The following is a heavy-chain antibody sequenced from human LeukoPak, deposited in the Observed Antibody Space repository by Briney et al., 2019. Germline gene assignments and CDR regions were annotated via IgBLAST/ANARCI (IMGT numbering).Heavy chain of an antibody. CDR1: GFSFGSYW. J-gene: IGHJ4*02. CDR2: MKHDGIEK. D-gene: IGHD5-24*01. CDR3: AREGREGYNYPALDF. Sequence: PGGSLRLSCVASGFSFGSYWMAWVRQAPGKGLEWVANMKHDGIEKYHVDSVKGRCTISRDNTKNSLYLHMSSLRVEDTAVYYCAREGREGYNYPALDFWGQGILVTVSS. V-gene: IGHV3-7*05.